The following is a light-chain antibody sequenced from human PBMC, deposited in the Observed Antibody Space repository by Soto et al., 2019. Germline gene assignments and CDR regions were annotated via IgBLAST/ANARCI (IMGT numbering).Light chain of an antibody. J-gene: IGLJ2*01. V-gene: IGLV1-44*01. Sequence: QTVVTQPPSASGTPGQRVTISCSGSSSNIGRNPVNWYQQFPGTAPKLLIYSNNQRPSGVPDRFSGSKSGTSASLAISGLQSEDEADYYCAAWDDSLNGHVVFGRGTKVTVL. CDR3: AAWDDSLNGHVV. CDR1: SSNIGRNP. CDR2: SNN.